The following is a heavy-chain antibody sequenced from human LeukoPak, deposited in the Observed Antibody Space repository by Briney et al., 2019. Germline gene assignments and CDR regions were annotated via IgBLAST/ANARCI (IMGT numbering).Heavy chain of an antibody. V-gene: IGHV3-48*01. CDR1: GFAFSTYS. CDR2: ISFTSTTT. CDR3: ARDEGGIAAAGYYYNYGMDV. Sequence: GGSLRLSCAASGFAFSTYSMNWVRQAPGKGLEWVSYISFTSTTTYYADSVKGRFTISRDNAKNSLYLQMNSLRPEDTAVYYCARDEGGIAAAGYYYNYGMDVWGQGNTVTVYS. D-gene: IGHD6-13*01. J-gene: IGHJ6*02.